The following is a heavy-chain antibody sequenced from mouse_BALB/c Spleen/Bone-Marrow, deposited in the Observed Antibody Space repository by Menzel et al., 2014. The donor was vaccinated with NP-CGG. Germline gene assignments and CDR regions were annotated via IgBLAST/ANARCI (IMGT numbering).Heavy chain of an antibody. CDR2: INPGSGST. CDR3: ARGPTWYFDV. J-gene: IGHJ1*01. D-gene: IGHD3-3*01. V-gene: IGHV1-54*03. CDR1: GYAFTNYL. Sequence: QVQLQQSGAELVRPGTSVKVSCKASGYAFTNYLIEWLKQRPGQGLELIGVINPGSGSTNYNEKFKGKATLTADKSSSTAYMQLSSLTSDDSAVYFCARGPTWYFDVWGAGTTVTVPS.